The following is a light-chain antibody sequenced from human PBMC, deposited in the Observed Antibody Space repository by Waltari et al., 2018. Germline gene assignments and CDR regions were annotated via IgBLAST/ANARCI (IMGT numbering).Light chain of an antibody. V-gene: IGKV3-20*01. CDR3: QKYGTLPAT. Sequence: ETVFTQSPGTLSLSPGERTTLSCRASQSLSRTLAWYQQKPGQAPRLIIYDASSRATGVPDRFSGSGSGTDFSLTISRLEPEDFAVYYCQKYGTLPATFGQGTKVEIK. CDR1: QSLSRT. CDR2: DAS. J-gene: IGKJ1*01.